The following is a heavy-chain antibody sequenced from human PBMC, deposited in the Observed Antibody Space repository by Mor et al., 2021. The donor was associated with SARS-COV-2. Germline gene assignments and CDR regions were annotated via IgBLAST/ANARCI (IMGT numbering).Heavy chain of an antibody. Sequence: LKSRVTISVDTSKNQFSLKLSSVTAADTAVYYCARHSYYGDWTIDWFDPWGQGTLVTVSS. J-gene: IGHJ5*02. D-gene: IGHD4-17*01. CDR3: ARHSYYGDWTIDWFDP. V-gene: IGHV4-39*01.